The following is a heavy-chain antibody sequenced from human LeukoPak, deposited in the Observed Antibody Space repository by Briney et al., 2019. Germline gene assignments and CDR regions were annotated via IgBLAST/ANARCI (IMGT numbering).Heavy chain of an antibody. D-gene: IGHD5-24*01. CDR3: ARIRDGYNDAYDI. J-gene: IGHJ3*02. Sequence: GASVKVSCKASGYTFTKSYIHWVRQAPGQRLEWMGLINPGGDNTNYAQNFQGRVTMTSDTSARTVYMELSSLRSEDTAIYYCARIRDGYNDAYDIRGQGTVVTVPS. CDR2: INPGGDNT. CDR1: GYTFTKSY. V-gene: IGHV1-46*01.